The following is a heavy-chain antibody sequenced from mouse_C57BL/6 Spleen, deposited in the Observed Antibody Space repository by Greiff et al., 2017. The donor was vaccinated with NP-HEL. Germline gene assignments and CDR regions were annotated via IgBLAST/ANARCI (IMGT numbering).Heavy chain of an antibody. D-gene: IGHD2-4*01. J-gene: IGHJ2*01. Sequence: EVKLVESGEGLVKPGGSLKLSCAASGFTFSSYAMSWVRQTPEKRLEWVAYISSGGDYIYYADTVKGRFTISRDNARNTLYLQMSSLKSEDTAMYYCTRTRCDYPFFDYWGQGTTLTVSS. V-gene: IGHV5-9-1*02. CDR1: GFTFSSYA. CDR2: ISSGGDYI. CDR3: TRTRCDYPFFDY.